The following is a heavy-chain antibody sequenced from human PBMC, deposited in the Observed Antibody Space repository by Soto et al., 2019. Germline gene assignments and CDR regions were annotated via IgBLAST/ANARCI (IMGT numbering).Heavy chain of an antibody. Sequence: EVQLLESGGDLVQPGGSLRLSCAASGFTFSSYAMSWVRQAPGKGLEWVSTISPGGGSTYYADSVEGRFTISRDNSKSTLHLQLNSLRDDGTAVYYCAKDRGSGDQGRVRFDPWGQGTLVTVSS. V-gene: IGHV3-23*01. CDR3: AKDRGSGDQGRVRFDP. D-gene: IGHD2-15*01. J-gene: IGHJ5*02. CDR1: GFTFSSYA. CDR2: ISPGGGST.